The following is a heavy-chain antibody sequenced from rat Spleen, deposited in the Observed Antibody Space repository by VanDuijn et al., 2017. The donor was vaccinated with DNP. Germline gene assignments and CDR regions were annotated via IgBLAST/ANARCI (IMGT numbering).Heavy chain of an antibody. Sequence: EVQLVESGGGLVQPGRSMKLSCAASGFTFSNYDMAWVRQAPEKGLEWVATISYDGSGTYYRDSVKGRFTISRDNAKSTLYLQMDSLRSEDTATYYCTTEGDTTIITPYAMDAWGQGTSVTVSS. CDR2: ISYDGSGT. CDR1: GFTFSNYD. J-gene: IGHJ4*01. V-gene: IGHV5-7*01. D-gene: IGHD1-6*01. CDR3: TTEGDTTIITPYAMDA.